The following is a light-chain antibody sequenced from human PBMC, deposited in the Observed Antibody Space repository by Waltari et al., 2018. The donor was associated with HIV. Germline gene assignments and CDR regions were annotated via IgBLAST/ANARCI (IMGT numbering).Light chain of an antibody. CDR1: SSNVGQNY. V-gene: IGLV1-47*01. Sequence: QSGLSQPPSTSRPPGQRVVISCSGSSSNVGQNYVPWFQHLPVPAPRLLLYGNARGPSGVPDRCPAAKSGTSAALVISGRRSDGEAEYFCASWDGALSSWLFGGGTKLTVL. CDR2: GNA. J-gene: IGLJ6*01. CDR3: ASWDGALSSWL.